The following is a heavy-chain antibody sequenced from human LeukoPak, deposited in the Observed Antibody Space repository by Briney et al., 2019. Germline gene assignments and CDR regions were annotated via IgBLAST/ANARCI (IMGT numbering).Heavy chain of an antibody. CDR3: ARGSIAAAGRHWFDP. V-gene: IGHV4-61*02. J-gene: IGHJ5*02. D-gene: IGHD6-13*01. CDR2: IYTSGST. CDR1: GGSISSGSYY. Sequence: PSETLSLTCTVSGGSISSGSYYWSWIRQPAGKGLEWIGRIYTSGSTNYNPSLKSRVTISVDTSKNQFSLKLSSVTAADTAVYYCARGSIAAAGRHWFDPWGQGTLVTVSS.